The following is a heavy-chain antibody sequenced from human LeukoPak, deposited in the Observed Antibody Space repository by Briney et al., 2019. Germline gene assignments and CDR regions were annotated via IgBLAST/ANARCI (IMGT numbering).Heavy chain of an antibody. Sequence: SVKVSCKASGATFSSFGFSWVRQAPGQGLEWIGGIIPMFGIPNYAQKFQGRVTITADESTSIAYMDLSSLRSEDTAVYYCARDNCESSGFNDYWGQGTLVTVSS. D-gene: IGHD3-22*01. CDR1: GATFSSFG. CDR3: ARDNCESSGFNDY. J-gene: IGHJ4*02. V-gene: IGHV1-69*01. CDR2: IIPMFGIP.